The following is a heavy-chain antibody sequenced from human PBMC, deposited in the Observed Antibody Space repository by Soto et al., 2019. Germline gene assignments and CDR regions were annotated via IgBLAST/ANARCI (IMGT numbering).Heavy chain of an antibody. Sequence: QVQLVQSGAEVKKPGSSVKVSCKASGGTFSSYAISWVRQAPGQGLEWMGGIIPIFGTANYAQKFQGRVTITADESTSTAYMELSSLRSEDTAVYYCASPSYGDYVYAFDIWGHGTMVTVSS. CDR1: GGTFSSYA. V-gene: IGHV1-69*01. CDR2: IIPIFGTA. CDR3: ASPSYGDYVYAFDI. D-gene: IGHD4-17*01. J-gene: IGHJ3*02.